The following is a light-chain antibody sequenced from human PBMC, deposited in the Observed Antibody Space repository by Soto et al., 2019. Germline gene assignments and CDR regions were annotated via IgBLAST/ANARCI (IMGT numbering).Light chain of an antibody. CDR1: GSDIGAWDY. CDR2: DVS. V-gene: IGLV2-14*01. Sequence: QSVLTQPASVSGSPGQSIAISCTGTGSDIGAWDYVSWYQQHPGKAPKLMIYDVSNRPSGVSNRFSGSKSGYTASLTISGLQPEEEADYYCSSHTTTDSHVFGTGTKVT. CDR3: SSHTTTDSHV. J-gene: IGLJ1*01.